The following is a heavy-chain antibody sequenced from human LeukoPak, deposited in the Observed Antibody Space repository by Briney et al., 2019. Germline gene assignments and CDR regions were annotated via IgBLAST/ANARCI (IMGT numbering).Heavy chain of an antibody. J-gene: IGHJ4*02. V-gene: IGHV3-53*01. Sequence: HPGGSLRLSCAASGFTVSSNYMSWVRQAPGKGLECVSVIGSDGRTYYANSVKGRFTISRDTSRSTLYLQMNSLRAEDAAVYYCAKAPVTSCRGAFCYPFDYWGQGTLVTVSS. CDR2: IGSDGRT. CDR1: GFTVSSNY. D-gene: IGHD2-15*01. CDR3: AKAPVTSCRGAFCYPFDY.